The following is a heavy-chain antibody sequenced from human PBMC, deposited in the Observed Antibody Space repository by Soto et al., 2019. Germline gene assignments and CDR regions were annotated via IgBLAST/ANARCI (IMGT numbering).Heavy chain of an antibody. D-gene: IGHD5-18*01. CDR3: TTNPVGYRYFDY. CDR1: GFSVTNAW. V-gene: IGHV3-15*01. CDR2: IKNKADGGTT. J-gene: IGHJ4*02. Sequence: EVQLVESGGGLVKPGGSLRLSCAASGFSVTNAWMSWVRQAPGKGLELVGRIKNKADGGTTDYTAPVKGRFTISRDDSKNTLDLQMNSLRIEVTAVYYCTTNPVGYRYFDYWGQGTLVTVSS.